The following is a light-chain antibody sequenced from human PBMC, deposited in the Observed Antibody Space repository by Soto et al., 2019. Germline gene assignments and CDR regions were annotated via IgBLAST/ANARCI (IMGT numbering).Light chain of an antibody. CDR2: GAS. V-gene: IGKV3-20*01. CDR3: QQYGSSPLT. Sequence: EITLTQSPGTLSLSPGERATLSCRASQSVSSSYLAWYQQKPRQAPRLLVYGASSRATGIPDRFSGSGSGTDFTLTISRLEPEDFAVYYCQQYGSSPLTFGGGTKVEIK. J-gene: IGKJ4*01. CDR1: QSVSSSY.